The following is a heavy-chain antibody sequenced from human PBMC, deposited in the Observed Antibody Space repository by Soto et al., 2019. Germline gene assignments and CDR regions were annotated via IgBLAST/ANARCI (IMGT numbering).Heavy chain of an antibody. D-gene: IGHD6-13*01. CDR2: IDPSDSYT. V-gene: IGHV5-10-1*01. Sequence: GESLKISCKGSGYSFTSYWISWVRQMPGKGLEWMGRIDPSDSYTNYSPSFQGHVTISADKSISTAYLQWSSLKASDTAMYYCARRYSSGWYRDYYYGMDVWGQGTTVTVS. J-gene: IGHJ6*02. CDR3: ARRYSSGWYRDYYYGMDV. CDR1: GYSFTSYW.